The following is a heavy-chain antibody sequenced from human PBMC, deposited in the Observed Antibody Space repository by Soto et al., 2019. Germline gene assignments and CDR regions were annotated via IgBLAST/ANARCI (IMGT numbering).Heavy chain of an antibody. Sequence: ASVKVSCKSSGYIFTGYYMHCVRQAPGQGLEWMGWINPNSGDTNYAQKFQGWVTMTRDTSISTGYMELSRLTFDDTAVYYCARGSRIAVAGNPFSDYWGQGTLVTVSS. CDR2: INPNSGDT. CDR1: GYIFTGYY. V-gene: IGHV1-2*04. CDR3: ARGSRIAVAGNPFSDY. D-gene: IGHD6-19*01. J-gene: IGHJ4*02.